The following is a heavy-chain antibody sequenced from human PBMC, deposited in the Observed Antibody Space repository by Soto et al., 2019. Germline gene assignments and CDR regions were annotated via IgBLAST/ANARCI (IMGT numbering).Heavy chain of an antibody. D-gene: IGHD3-9*01. CDR1: GFTFSNYG. CDR2: IWYDESNK. V-gene: IGHV3-33*01. Sequence: GGSLRLSCAASGFTFSNYGMHWVRQAPGKGLEWVAVIWYDESNKYYADSVKGRFTISRDNSKNTLYLQMNSLRAEDTAVYYCAIYSYYDILTGYRYYYYYYGMDVWGQGTTVTVSS. J-gene: IGHJ6*02. CDR3: AIYSYYDILTGYRYYYYYYGMDV.